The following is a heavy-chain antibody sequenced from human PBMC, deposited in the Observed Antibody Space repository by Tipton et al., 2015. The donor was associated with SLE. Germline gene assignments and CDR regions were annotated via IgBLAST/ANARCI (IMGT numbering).Heavy chain of an antibody. CDR1: GDSISNNNYY. Sequence: TLSLTCTISGDSISNNNYYWGWIRQPPGEGLELIGNINYSGTTYYNPSLKTRVTISVDASKTQFSLRPTSVTAADTAVYYCGRAIGVHYFHVWGQGTLVTVSS. CDR3: GRAIGVHYFHV. J-gene: IGHJ4*02. D-gene: IGHD2-21*01. V-gene: IGHV4-39*07. CDR2: INYSGTT.